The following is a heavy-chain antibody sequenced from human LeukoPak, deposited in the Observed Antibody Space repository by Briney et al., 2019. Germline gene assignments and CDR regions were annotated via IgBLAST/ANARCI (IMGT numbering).Heavy chain of an antibody. CDR2: INPNSGGT. Sequence: GASVKVSCKASGYTFTSYYMHWVRQAPGQGLEWMGWINPNSGGTNYAQKFQGRVTMTRDMSTSTVYMELSSLRSEDTAVYYCARDYDSSGYFDYWGQGTLVTVSS. J-gene: IGHJ4*02. CDR1: GYTFTSYY. V-gene: IGHV1-46*01. CDR3: ARDYDSSGYFDY. D-gene: IGHD3-22*01.